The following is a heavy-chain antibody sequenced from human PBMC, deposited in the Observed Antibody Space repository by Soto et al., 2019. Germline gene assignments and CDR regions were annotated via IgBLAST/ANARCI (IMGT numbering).Heavy chain of an antibody. J-gene: IGHJ5*02. CDR1: GFTCVTTD. V-gene: IGHV3-23*01. Sequence: SLRLSCAASGFTCVTTDMSWVRQAPGEGLEWVSTIDGSGGITYYADSVKGRFTISRDNSRNTVYLQMNSLRGDDTALYYCVKNSGWFNTWGQGARVNVS. D-gene: IGHD3-10*01. CDR3: VKNSGWFNT. CDR2: IDGSGGIT.